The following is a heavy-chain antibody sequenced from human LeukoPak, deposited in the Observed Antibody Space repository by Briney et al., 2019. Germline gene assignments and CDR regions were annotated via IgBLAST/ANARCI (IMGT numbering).Heavy chain of an antibody. CDR2: ISVYNGNT. CDR3: ASSVVSSSWNFDY. D-gene: IGHD6-13*01. J-gene: IGHJ4*02. V-gene: IGHV1-18*01. CDR1: GYTFTSYG. Sequence: ASVKVSCKASGYTFTSYGINWVRQAPGQGLEWMGWISVYNGNTNYVQKLQGRVTMTTDTSTSTAYMELSRLRSDDTAVYYCASSVVSSSWNFDYWGQGTLVTVSS.